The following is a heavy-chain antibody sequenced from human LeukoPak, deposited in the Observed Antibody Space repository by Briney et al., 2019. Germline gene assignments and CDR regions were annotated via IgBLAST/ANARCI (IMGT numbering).Heavy chain of an antibody. CDR2: ISSSSSII. D-gene: IGHD1-26*01. CDR3: ARDSGSYMEFDY. V-gene: IGHV3-21*05. CDR1: GFTFSSYS. J-gene: IGHJ4*02. Sequence: GGSLRLSCAASGFTFSSYSMNWVRQAPGKGLEWVSYISSSSSIIYYADSVKGRFTISRDNAKNSLYLQMNSLRAEDTAVYYCARDSGSYMEFDYWGQGTLVTVSS.